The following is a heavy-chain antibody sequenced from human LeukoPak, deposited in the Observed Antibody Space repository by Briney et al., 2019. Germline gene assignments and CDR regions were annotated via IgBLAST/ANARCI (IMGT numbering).Heavy chain of an antibody. Sequence: GGSLRLSCAASGFTFSSYAMHWVRQAPGKGLEWVAVISYDGSNKYYADPVKGRFTISRDNAKNSLYLQMNSLRAEDTAVYYCARDRFGELPEPNFDYWGQGTLVTVSS. D-gene: IGHD3-10*01. CDR2: ISYDGSNK. CDR1: GFTFSSYA. CDR3: ARDRFGELPEPNFDY. J-gene: IGHJ4*02. V-gene: IGHV3-30*04.